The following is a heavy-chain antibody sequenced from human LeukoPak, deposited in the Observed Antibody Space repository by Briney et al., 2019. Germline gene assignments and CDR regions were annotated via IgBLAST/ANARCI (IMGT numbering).Heavy chain of an antibody. CDR2: IWYDGSNK. CDR3: ARHRGCCSSTSCYPYYFDY. Sequence: GGSLRLSCAASGFTFSSYGMHWVRQAPGKGLEWVAVIWYDGSNKYYADSVKGRFTISRDNSKNTLYLQMNSLRAEDTAVYYCARHRGCCSSTSCYPYYFDYWGQGTLVTVSS. J-gene: IGHJ4*02. CDR1: GFTFSSYG. D-gene: IGHD2-2*01. V-gene: IGHV3-33*01.